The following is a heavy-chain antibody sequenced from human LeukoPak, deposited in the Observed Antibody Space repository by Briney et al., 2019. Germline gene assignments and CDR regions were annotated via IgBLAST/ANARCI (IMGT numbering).Heavy chain of an antibody. D-gene: IGHD1-26*01. CDR2: ISAYNGNT. CDR3: ARDAGVVGATTGLDY. V-gene: IGHV1-18*01. Sequence: ASVKVSCKASGYTFTSYGFSWVRQAPGQGLEWLGWISAYNGNTNFAQKFQGRVTMTTDTSSRTAYMELRSLRSDDSAVYYYARDAGVVGATTGLDYWGQGTLVTVSS. CDR1: GYTFTSYG. J-gene: IGHJ4*02.